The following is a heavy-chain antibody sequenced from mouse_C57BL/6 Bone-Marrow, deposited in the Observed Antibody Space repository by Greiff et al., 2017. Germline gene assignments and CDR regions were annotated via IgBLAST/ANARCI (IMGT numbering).Heavy chain of an antibody. D-gene: IGHD1-1*01. CDR2: IWTGGGT. CDR1: GFSLTSYA. CDR3: ARRITTVVGYAMDY. J-gene: IGHJ4*01. Sequence: VQRVESGPGLVAPSQSLSITCTVSGFSLTSYAISWVRQPPGKGLEWLGVIWTGGGTNYNSALKSRLSISKDNSKSQVFLKMNSLQTDDTARYYCARRITTVVGYAMDYWGQGTSVTVSS. V-gene: IGHV2-9-1*01.